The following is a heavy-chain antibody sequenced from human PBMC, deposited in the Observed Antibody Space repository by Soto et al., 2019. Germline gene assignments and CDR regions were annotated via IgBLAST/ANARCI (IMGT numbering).Heavy chain of an antibody. Sequence: ASVKVSCKASGYTFAGYYMHWVRQAPGQGLEWMGWINPNSGGTNYAQKFQGRVTITRDMSTSTAYMELSSLRSEDTAVYYCAADSLDYYYDSSGFYWGQGTLVTVSS. D-gene: IGHD3-22*01. CDR1: GYTFAGYY. V-gene: IGHV1-2*02. J-gene: IGHJ4*02. CDR2: INPNSGGT. CDR3: AADSLDYYYDSSGFY.